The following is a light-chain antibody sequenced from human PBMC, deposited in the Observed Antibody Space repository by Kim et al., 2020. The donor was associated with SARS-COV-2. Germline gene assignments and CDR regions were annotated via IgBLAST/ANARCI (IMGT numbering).Light chain of an antibody. J-gene: IGKJ4*01. CDR1: HNIDIN. V-gene: IGKV3-11*01. CDR3: QQRGNWPPALT. CDR2: VSA. Sequence: FPGERATLSGKGSHNIDINLAWYQQAPGQPPRLLIYVSAIRAAGIPDRFIGSGSVTDFTLTIGSLAPEDFAVYYCQQRGNWPPALTFGGGTKLEI.